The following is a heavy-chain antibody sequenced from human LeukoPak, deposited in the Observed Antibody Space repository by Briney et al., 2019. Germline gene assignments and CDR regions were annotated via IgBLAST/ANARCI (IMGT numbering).Heavy chain of an antibody. J-gene: IGHJ4*02. CDR2: IKQDGSEK. V-gene: IGHV3-7*01. D-gene: IGHD3-10*02. Sequence: GGSLRLSCAASGFAFSSYWMGWVRQAPGKGLEWVANIKQDGSEKYYVDSVKGRFTISRDNAKNSLYLQMNSLRAEDTAVYYCARDQDVPLFLDYWGQGTLVTVSS. CDR3: ARDQDVPLFLDY. CDR1: GFAFSSYW.